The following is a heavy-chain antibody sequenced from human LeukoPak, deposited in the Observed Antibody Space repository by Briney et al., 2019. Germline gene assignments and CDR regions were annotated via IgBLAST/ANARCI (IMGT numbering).Heavy chain of an antibody. Sequence: GGSLRLSCAASGFTFSSYAMHWVRQAPGKGLEWVAVISYDGSNKYYADSVKGRFTISRDNSKNTLYLQMNSLRVEDTAVHYCARDLYGAKGRDAFDIWGQGTMVTVSS. J-gene: IGHJ3*02. CDR2: ISYDGSNK. CDR3: ARDLYGAKGRDAFDI. D-gene: IGHD4/OR15-4a*01. CDR1: GFTFSSYA. V-gene: IGHV3-30*04.